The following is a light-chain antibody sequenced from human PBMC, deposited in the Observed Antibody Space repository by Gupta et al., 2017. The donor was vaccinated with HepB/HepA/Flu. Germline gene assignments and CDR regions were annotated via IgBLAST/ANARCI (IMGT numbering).Light chain of an antibody. CDR3: NSRDNSGNHVV. CDR1: SLRSYY. Sequence: SSELTQDPAVSVALGQTVRITCQGDSLRSYYANWYQQKPGQAPVVVIYGKNNRPSGIPDRFSGSTSGNTASLTITGAQAEDEADYYCNSRDNSGNHVVFGGGCKLTVL. J-gene: IGLJ2*01. CDR2: GKN. V-gene: IGLV3-19*01.